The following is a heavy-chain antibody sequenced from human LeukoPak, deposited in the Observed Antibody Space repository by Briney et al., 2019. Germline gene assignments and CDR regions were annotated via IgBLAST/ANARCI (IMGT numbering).Heavy chain of an antibody. CDR3: ARGGYYYDSSGYYSFDY. CDR1: GFTFDDYA. D-gene: IGHD3-22*01. J-gene: IGHJ4*02. Sequence: RAGRSLRLSCAASGFTFDDYAMHWVRQAPGEGLEWVSGISWNSGSIGYADSVKGRFTISRDNSKNTLYLQMNSLRAEDTAVYYCARGGYYYDSSGYYSFDYWGQGTLVTVSS. CDR2: ISWNSGSI. V-gene: IGHV3-9*01.